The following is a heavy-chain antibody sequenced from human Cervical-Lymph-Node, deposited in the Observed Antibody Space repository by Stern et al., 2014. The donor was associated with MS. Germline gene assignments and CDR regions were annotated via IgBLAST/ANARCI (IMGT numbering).Heavy chain of an antibody. V-gene: IGHV4-39*01. CDR1: GGSISSSSYY. CDR3: ATGITDSYYFDY. D-gene: IGHD1-14*01. CDR2: IYYSGST. Sequence: QVQLQESGPGLVKPSETLSLTCTVSGGSISSSSYYWGWIRQPPGKGLEWIGSIYYSGSTYYNPSLKSRVTISVATSKNQFSLQLSFGTAADTAVYYCATGITDSYYFDYWGQGTLVTVSS. J-gene: IGHJ4*02.